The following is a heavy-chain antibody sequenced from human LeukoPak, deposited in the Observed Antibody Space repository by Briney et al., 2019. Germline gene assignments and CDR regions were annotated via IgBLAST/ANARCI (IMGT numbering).Heavy chain of an antibody. CDR1: GFTFSTYT. V-gene: IGHV3-21*04. Sequence: PGGSLRLSCAASGFTFSTYTMYWVRHPPGKRLEWVSIIGNNGGGIHYADSVKGRFTISRDNAKNSLYLQMNSLRAEDTAVYYCARAYCGGASCYHFDYWGQGTLVTVSS. CDR2: IGNNGGGI. J-gene: IGHJ4*02. CDR3: ARAYCGGASCYHFDY. D-gene: IGHD2-15*01.